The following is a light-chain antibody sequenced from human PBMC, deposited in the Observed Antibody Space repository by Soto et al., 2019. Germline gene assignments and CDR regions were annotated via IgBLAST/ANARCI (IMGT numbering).Light chain of an antibody. Sequence: QSVLTQPPSASGTPGQTVTISCSGSSSNIGKKYVYWYQQLPGTAPKVLMYRNNQRPSGVPDRFSASKSGNTASLTISGLQAEDEADYYCCSYAGSNTWVFGGGTKLTVL. V-gene: IGLV1-47*01. CDR1: SSNIGKKY. J-gene: IGLJ3*02. CDR3: CSYAGSNTWV. CDR2: RNN.